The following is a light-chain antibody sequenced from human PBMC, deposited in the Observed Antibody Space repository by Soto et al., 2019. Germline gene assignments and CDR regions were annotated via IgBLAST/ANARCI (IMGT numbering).Light chain of an antibody. V-gene: IGKV3-11*01. CDR1: QSVSSY. J-gene: IGKJ5*01. CDR2: DAS. CDR3: QQRSNWPPIT. Sequence: EIVLTQSPATLSVSPGERATLSCRASQSVSSYLAWYQQKPGQAPRLLIYDASNRATGIPARFSGSGSGTDFTHTISSLEPEDFAVYYCQQRSNWPPITFGKGTRLEI.